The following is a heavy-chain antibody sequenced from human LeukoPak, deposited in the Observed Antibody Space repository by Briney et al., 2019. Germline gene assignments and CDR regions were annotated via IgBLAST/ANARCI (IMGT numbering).Heavy chain of an antibody. CDR1: GFTFSSYW. Sequence: GGSLRLSCAASGFTFSSYWMSWVRQAPGTGREWGSNIKQDGSEKYYVDSVKGRFTISRDNAKNSLYLQMNSLRAEDTAVYYCASLKAWSSTNSDAFDIWGQGTMVTVSS. CDR3: ASLKAWSSTNSDAFDI. J-gene: IGHJ3*02. CDR2: IKQDGSEK. V-gene: IGHV3-7*01. D-gene: IGHD2-2*01.